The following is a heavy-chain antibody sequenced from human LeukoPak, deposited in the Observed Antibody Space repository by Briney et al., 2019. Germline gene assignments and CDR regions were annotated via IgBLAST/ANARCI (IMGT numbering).Heavy chain of an antibody. CDR2: IYPGDSDT. CDR1: GCRSTNNW. D-gene: IGHD3-22*01. V-gene: IGHV5-51*01. CDR3: VRHTHYYDSTTTDRPRPVVY. Sequence: ESLKIPRKASGCRSTNNWIRWVRQLPGKAVEWSGNIYPGDSDTRYSPPFKGQATLPARKSITTSYLQWGSLRASDTAMYYCVRHTHYYDSTTTDRPRPVVYWGQGTLVTVSS. J-gene: IGHJ4*02.